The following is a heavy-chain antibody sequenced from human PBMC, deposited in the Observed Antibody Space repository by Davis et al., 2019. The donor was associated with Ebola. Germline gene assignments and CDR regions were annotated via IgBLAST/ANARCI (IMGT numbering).Heavy chain of an antibody. CDR3: ARGRGANWGWAAGDY. CDR1: GFTFSSYS. J-gene: IGHJ4*02. Sequence: GGSLRLSCAASGFTFSSYSMNWVRQAPGKGLEWVSSISRSSSYIYYADSVKGRFTTSRDNAKNSLYLQMNSLRAEDTAVYYCARGRGANWGWAAGDYWGQGTLVTVSS. CDR2: ISRSSSYI. D-gene: IGHD7-27*01. V-gene: IGHV3-21*01.